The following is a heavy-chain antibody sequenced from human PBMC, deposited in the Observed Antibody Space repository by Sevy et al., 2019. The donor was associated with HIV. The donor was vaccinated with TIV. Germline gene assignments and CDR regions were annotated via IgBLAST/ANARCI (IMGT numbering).Heavy chain of an antibody. D-gene: IGHD3-16*01. CDR1: GYTFTSYG. V-gene: IGHV1-18*01. J-gene: IGHJ6*02. CDR2: ISAYNGNT. Sequence: ASVKVSCKASGYTFTSYGISWVRQAPGQGLEWMGWISAYNGNTNYAQKLQGRVTMTTDTSTSTAYMELRSLRSDDTAGSYCARDRTSQVHLGRWGYYDYVWGTPLAYYYGMDVWGQGTTVTVSS. CDR3: ARDRTSQVHLGRWGYYDYVWGTPLAYYYGMDV.